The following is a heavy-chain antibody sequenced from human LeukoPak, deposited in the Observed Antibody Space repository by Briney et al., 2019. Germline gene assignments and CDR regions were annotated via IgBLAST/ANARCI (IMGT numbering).Heavy chain of an antibody. Sequence: GGSLRLSCAAPGFTFSSYSMNWVRQAPGKRLERVSSISSSGSFIYYADSVKGRLTTSRDNAKNSLYLQMNSLRADDTAVYYCARVVTAAWDWFDPWGQGTLVTVSS. CDR1: GFTFSSYS. J-gene: IGHJ5*02. CDR2: ISSSGSFI. CDR3: ARVVTAAWDWFDP. D-gene: IGHD2-2*01. V-gene: IGHV3-21*01.